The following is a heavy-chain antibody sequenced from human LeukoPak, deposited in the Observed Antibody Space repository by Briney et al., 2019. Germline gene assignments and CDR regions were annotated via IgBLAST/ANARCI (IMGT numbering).Heavy chain of an antibody. D-gene: IGHD3-22*01. V-gene: IGHV4-59*01. CDR3: AREPGFDSSGYLNWFDP. CDR2: ISYSGST. Sequence: SETLPLTCTVSGGSISSYYWSWIRQPPGKGLEWIACISYSGSTKYNPSLKSRVTISVDTSKNQLSLKLSSVTAADTAVYYCAREPGFDSSGYLNWFDPWGQGTLVTVSS. CDR1: GGSISSYY. J-gene: IGHJ5*02.